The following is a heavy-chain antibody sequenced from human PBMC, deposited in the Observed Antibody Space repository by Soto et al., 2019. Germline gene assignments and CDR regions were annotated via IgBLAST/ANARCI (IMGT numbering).Heavy chain of an antibody. CDR3: AGVIALYGFYI. Sequence: QVQLVESGGGLVKPGGSLRLSCAASGFTFSDYYMSWIRQAPGKGLEWVSYISSSGSTIYYADSVKGRFTISRENAKNLLYLQINSLGAEDTAVYYCAGVIALYGFYIWGQGTMVTVCS. D-gene: IGHD3-3*02. CDR1: GFTFSDYY. J-gene: IGHJ3*02. CDR2: ISSSGSTI. V-gene: IGHV3-11*01.